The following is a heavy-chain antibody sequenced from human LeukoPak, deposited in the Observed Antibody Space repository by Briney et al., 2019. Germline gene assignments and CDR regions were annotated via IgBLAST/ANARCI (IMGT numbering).Heavy chain of an antibody. Sequence: SVKVSCKASGGTFSSYAISWVRQAPGQGLEWMGRIIPILGIADYAQKFQGRVTITADKSTSTAYMELSSLRSEDTAVYYCARVGENFRTTVTTLNYWGQGTLVTVSS. CDR3: ARVGENFRTTVTTLNY. CDR2: IIPILGIA. J-gene: IGHJ4*02. V-gene: IGHV1-69*04. CDR1: GGTFSSYA. D-gene: IGHD4-17*01.